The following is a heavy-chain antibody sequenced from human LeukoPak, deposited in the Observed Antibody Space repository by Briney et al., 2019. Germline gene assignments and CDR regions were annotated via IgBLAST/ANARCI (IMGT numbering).Heavy chain of an antibody. D-gene: IGHD3-10*01. J-gene: IGHJ4*02. V-gene: IGHV4-34*01. CDR3: ARTPRESMVRGATTYYFDY. Sequence: PSETLSLICAVYGGSFSGYYWSWIRQPPGKGLEWIGEINHSGSTNYNPSLKSRVTISVDTSKNQFSLKLSSVTAADTAVYYCARTPRESMVRGATTYYFDYWGQGTLVTVSS. CDR1: GGSFSGYY. CDR2: INHSGST.